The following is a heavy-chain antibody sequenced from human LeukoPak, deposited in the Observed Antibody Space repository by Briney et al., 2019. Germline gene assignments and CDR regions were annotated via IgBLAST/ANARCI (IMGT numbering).Heavy chain of an antibody. Sequence: SETLSLTCTVSGGSISSSSYYWGWIRQPPGKGLEWIGSIYYSGSTYYNPSLKSRVAISVDTSKNQFSLKLSSVTAADTAVYYCARYVVVTAYYFDYWGQGTLVTVSS. D-gene: IGHD2-21*02. CDR3: ARYVVVTAYYFDY. CDR1: GGSISSSSYY. CDR2: IYYSGST. J-gene: IGHJ4*02. V-gene: IGHV4-39*01.